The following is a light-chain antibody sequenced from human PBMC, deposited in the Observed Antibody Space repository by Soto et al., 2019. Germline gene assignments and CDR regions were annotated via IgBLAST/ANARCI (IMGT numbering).Light chain of an antibody. V-gene: IGLV2-23*01. J-gene: IGLJ3*02. CDR2: EAN. CDR3: CSYAGSTTHVL. CDR1: SGDVGSYTL. Sequence: QSVLTQPASVSGSPGQSITISCAGTSGDVGSYTLVSWYQHHPGKVPKLMIYEANKRPSGVSNRFSGSKSGNTASLTISGLQPEDEADYYCCSYAGSTTHVLFGGGTKLTVL.